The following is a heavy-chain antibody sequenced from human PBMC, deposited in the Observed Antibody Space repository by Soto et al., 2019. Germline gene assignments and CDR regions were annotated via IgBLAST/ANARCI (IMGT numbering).Heavy chain of an antibody. J-gene: IGHJ4*02. CDR1: AFTFNNYA. Sequence: EVQLLESGGGLVQPGGSLSLSCAASAFTFNNYAMSWVRQAPGKGLEWVSGIGGSGRTTYYADSVKGRFTISRDNSNNTLFMQMNSLRAEDTAVYYCAKSRYSDSSGDFYDYWGQGTLVTVSS. CDR2: IGGSGRTT. V-gene: IGHV3-23*01. CDR3: AKSRYSDSSGDFYDY. D-gene: IGHD3-22*01.